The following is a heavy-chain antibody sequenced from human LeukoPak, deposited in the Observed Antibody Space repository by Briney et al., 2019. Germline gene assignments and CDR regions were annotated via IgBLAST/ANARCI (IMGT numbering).Heavy chain of an antibody. V-gene: IGHV1-2*02. J-gene: IGHJ4*02. CDR1: GYTFTSYG. D-gene: IGHD2-2*01. Sequence: GASVKVSCKASGYTFTSYGISWVRRAPGQGLEWMGWINPNSGGINYAQKFQGRVTMTRDTSISTAYMELSRLRSDDTAVYYCARGEYVVVPAATDYWGQGTLVTVSS. CDR2: INPNSGGI. CDR3: ARGEYVVVPAATDY.